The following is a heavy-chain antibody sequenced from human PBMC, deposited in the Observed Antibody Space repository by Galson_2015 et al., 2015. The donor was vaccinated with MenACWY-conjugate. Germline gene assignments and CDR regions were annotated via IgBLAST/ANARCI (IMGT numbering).Heavy chain of an antibody. CDR1: GFTFGDYA. CDR2: ISWDGGST. J-gene: IGHJ4*02. V-gene: IGHV3-43D*03. Sequence: SLRLSCAASGFTFGDYAMHWVRQAPGKGLEWVSLISWDGGSTYYADSVKGRFTISRDNSKNSLYLQMNSLRAEDTALYYCAKDMSPTGGFDYWGQGTLVTVSS. CDR3: AKDMSPTGGFDY.